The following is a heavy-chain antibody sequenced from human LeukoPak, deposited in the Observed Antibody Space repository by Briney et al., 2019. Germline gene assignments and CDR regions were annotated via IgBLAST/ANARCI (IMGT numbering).Heavy chain of an antibody. CDR3: AKSPVPYCSGGSCYGMDV. CDR2: ISSSGSGGNT. CDR1: GVTLSSYA. D-gene: IGHD2-15*01. V-gene: IGHV3-23*01. Sequence: GGSLRLSCAASGVTLSSYAMSWARQAPGKGLEWVSGISSSGSGGNTYYADSVKDRFTISRDNSKNTLYLQMNSLRVEDTAGYYCAKSPVPYCSGGSCYGMDVWGQGTTVTVSS. J-gene: IGHJ6*02.